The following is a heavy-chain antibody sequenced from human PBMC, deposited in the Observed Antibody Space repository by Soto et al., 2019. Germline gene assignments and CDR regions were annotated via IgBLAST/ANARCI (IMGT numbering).Heavy chain of an antibody. CDR3: ARDTGVGSGWLLGA. D-gene: IGHD6-19*01. CDR2: IYHSGST. CDR1: GGSISSYY. V-gene: IGHV4-59*01. J-gene: IGHJ5*02. Sequence: QVQLQESGPGLVKPSETLSLTCTVSGGSISSYYWSWIRQPPGKGLEYIGYIYHSGSTNYNPSLTCRVTXXLXTXXTQFSLRRGSVTAADAAVYYCARDTGVGSGWLLGAWGQGTLVTVSS.